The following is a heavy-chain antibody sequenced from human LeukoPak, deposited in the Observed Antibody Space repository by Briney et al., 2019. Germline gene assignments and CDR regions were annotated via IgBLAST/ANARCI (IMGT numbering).Heavy chain of an antibody. CDR3: ASLHGIALFDH. CDR1: GGSFSGYY. Sequence: SETLSLTCAVYGGSFSGYYWSWIRQPPGKGLEWIGEINHSGSTNYNPSLRSRVTISVDTSKNQFSLKLSSVTAADTAVYYCASLHGIALFDHWGQGTLVTVSS. V-gene: IGHV4-34*01. D-gene: IGHD2-15*01. J-gene: IGHJ5*02. CDR2: INHSGST.